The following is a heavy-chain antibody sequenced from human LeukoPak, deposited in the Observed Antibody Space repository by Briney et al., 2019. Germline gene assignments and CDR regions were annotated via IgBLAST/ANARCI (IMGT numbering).Heavy chain of an antibody. CDR1: GFTFTNYA. Sequence: GGSLRLSCAVSGFTFTNYAMSWVRQAPGKGLEWVSSIRGSRGDTYYADSVKGRFTISRDNSRNTLYLQMKSLRAEDTAVYYCAKGRGVGYSGYDLEYWGQGTLVTVSS. V-gene: IGHV3-23*01. D-gene: IGHD5-12*01. CDR2: IRGSRGDT. J-gene: IGHJ4*02. CDR3: AKGRGVGYSGYDLEY.